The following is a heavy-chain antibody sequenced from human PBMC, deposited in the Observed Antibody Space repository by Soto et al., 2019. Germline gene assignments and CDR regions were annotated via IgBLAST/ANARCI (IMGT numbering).Heavy chain of an antibody. Sequence: SETLSLTCTVSGASISSNDYLWTWIRQSPGSGLEWIGYIYFSGNTYYNPSLKSRVTISLDTSKSQFSLKLSSVTAADTAVYYCARGHYDSGSYYPFDYWGQGTLVSVSS. CDR3: ARGHYDSGSYYPFDY. D-gene: IGHD3-10*01. CDR1: GASISSNDYL. J-gene: IGHJ4*02. CDR2: IYFSGNT. V-gene: IGHV4-31*03.